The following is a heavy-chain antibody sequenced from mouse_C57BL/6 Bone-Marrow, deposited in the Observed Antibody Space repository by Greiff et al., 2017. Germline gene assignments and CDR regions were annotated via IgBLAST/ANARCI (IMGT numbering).Heavy chain of an antibody. J-gene: IGHJ3*01. D-gene: IGHD2-5*01. Sequence: VQLQQSGAELVRPGSSVKMSCKTSGYTFTSYGINWVKQRPGQGLEWIGYIYLGNGYTEYNEKFKGKATLTSDTSSSTAYMQLSSLTSEDSPISFCARGFYYSTPWFAYWGQGTLVTVSA. CDR1: GYTFTSYG. CDR2: IYLGNGYT. CDR3: ARGFYYSTPWFAY. V-gene: IGHV1-58*01.